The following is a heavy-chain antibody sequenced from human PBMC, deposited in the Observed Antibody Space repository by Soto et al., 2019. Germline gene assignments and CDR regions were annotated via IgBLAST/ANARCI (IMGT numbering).Heavy chain of an antibody. CDR2: IMPIFRAP. CDR3: ASWLKGPDIGNYSYGMDV. Sequence: QVQLVQSGAEVKKPGSSVKVSCKASGGAFSDYAFSWVRQAPGQGLEWLGGIMPIFRAPDYAQKFQGRVTITADAFPRTAYMEMNSLRSEDTAVYYCASWLKGPDIGNYSYGMDVWGQGTTVTVS. D-gene: IGHD2-15*01. V-gene: IGHV1-69*12. J-gene: IGHJ6*02. CDR1: GGAFSDYA.